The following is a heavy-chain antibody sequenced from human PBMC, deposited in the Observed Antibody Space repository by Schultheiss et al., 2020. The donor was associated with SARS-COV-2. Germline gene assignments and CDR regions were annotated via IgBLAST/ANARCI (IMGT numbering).Heavy chain of an antibody. CDR3: ARSSITIWKDYFDY. CDR2: IDWDDDK. Sequence: SGPTLVKPTQTLTLTCTFSGFSLSTSGMRVSWIRQPPGKALEWLARIDWDDDKFYSTSLKTRLTISKDTSKNQVVLTMTNMDPVDTATYYCARSSITIWKDYFDYWGQGTLVTVSS. D-gene: IGHD3-3*01. CDR1: GFSLSTSGMR. J-gene: IGHJ4*02. V-gene: IGHV2-70*04.